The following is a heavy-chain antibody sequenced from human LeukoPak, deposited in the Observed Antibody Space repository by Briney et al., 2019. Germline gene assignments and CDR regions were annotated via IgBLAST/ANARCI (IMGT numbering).Heavy chain of an antibody. J-gene: IGHJ4*02. V-gene: IGHV3-48*03. Sequence: TGGSLRLSCAASGFTFSSYEMNWVRQAPGKGLEWVSYISSSGSTIYYADSVKGRFTISRDNAKNSLYLQMNSLRAEDTALYYCARHRTASDYWGQGTLVTVSS. CDR1: GFTFSSYE. CDR3: ARHRTASDY. D-gene: IGHD3-16*02. CDR2: ISSSGSTI.